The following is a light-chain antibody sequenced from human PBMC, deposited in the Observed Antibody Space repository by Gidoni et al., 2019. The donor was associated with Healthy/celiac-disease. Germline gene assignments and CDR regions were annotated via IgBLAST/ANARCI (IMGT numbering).Light chain of an antibody. J-gene: IGKJ2*01. CDR3: QQFKNTGT. CDR2: DAS. CDR1: QGISSA. Sequence: AIQLTQSPSSLSASVGDRVTITCRASQGISSALAWYQQKPGKAPKLLIYDASSLESGVPSRFSGSGSGTDFTLTISSLQPEDFATYYCQQFKNTGTFGQGTKLEIK. V-gene: IGKV1D-13*01.